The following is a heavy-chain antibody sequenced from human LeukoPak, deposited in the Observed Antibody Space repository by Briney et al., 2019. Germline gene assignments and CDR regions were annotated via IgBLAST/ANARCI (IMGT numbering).Heavy chain of an antibody. CDR3: ARDDDSSVYYYYMDV. D-gene: IGHD3-22*01. J-gene: IGHJ6*03. CDR2: ISGSGGSK. Sequence: GGSLRLSCAASGFTFSSYAMSWVRQAPGKGLEWVSDISGSGGSKYYADSVKGRFTISRDNSKNTLYLQMNSLRAEDTAVYYCARDDDSSVYYYYMDVWGKGTTVTVSS. V-gene: IGHV3-23*01. CDR1: GFTFSSYA.